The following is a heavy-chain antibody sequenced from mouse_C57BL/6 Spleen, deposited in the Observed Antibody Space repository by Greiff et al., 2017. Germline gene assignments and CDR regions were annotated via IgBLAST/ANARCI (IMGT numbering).Heavy chain of an antibody. D-gene: IGHD2-1*01. CDR3: ATIYYGNYFDY. J-gene: IGHJ2*01. CDR2: INPNNGGT. Sequence: VQLKQSGPELVKPGASVKMSCKASGYTFTDYNMHWVKQSHGKSLEWIGYINPNNGGTSYNQKFKGKATLTVNKSSSTAYMELRSLTSEDSAVYYCATIYYGNYFDYWGQGTTLTVSS. CDR1: GYTFTDYN. V-gene: IGHV1-22*01.